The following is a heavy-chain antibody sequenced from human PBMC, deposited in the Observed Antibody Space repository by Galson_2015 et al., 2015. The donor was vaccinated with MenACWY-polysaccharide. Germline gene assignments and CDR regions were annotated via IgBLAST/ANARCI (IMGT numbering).Heavy chain of an antibody. J-gene: IGHJ6*02. CDR1: GFTFSSYW. CDR2: INSDGSST. Sequence: SLRLSCAASGFTFSSYWMHWVRQAPGKGLVWVSRINSDGSSTSYADSVKGRFTISRDNAKNTLYLQMNSLRAEDTAVYYCARADCGGDCYSEGHYYYYGMDVWGQGTTVTVPS. D-gene: IGHD2-21*02. V-gene: IGHV3-74*01. CDR3: ARADCGGDCYSEGHYYYYGMDV.